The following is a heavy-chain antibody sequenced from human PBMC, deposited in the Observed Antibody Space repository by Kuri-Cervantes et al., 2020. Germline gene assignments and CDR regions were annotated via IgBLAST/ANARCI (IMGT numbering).Heavy chain of an antibody. J-gene: IGHJ3*02. Sequence: ASVKVSCKASGYTFTGYYMHWVRQAPGKGLEWMGGFDPEDGETIYAQKFQGRVTMTEDTSTDTAYMELSSLRSEDTAVYYCATPGGDILTGYFLRGAFDIWGQGTMVTVSS. CDR3: ATPGGDILTGYFLRGAFDI. V-gene: IGHV1-24*01. CDR1: GYTFTGYY. D-gene: IGHD3-9*01. CDR2: FDPEDGET.